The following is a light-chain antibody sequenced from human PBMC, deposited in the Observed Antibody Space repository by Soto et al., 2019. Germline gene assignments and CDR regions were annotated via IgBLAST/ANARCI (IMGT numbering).Light chain of an antibody. V-gene: IGKV3-11*01. CDR1: QSVSSY. J-gene: IGKJ1*01. Sequence: EIVLTQSPATLSLSPGERATLSCRASQSVSSYLAWYQQKPGQAPRLLIYDASNRATGIPARFSGSGSGTDFTLTFSILGQEDFGFYYSVPLTKCLRTCAQGTRV. CDR3: VPLTKCLRT. CDR2: DAS.